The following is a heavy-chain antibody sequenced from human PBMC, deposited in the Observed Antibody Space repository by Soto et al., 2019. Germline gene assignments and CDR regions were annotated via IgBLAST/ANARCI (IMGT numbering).Heavy chain of an antibody. CDR2: ISAYNGNT. Sequence: QVQLVQSGAEVKKPGASVKVSCKASGYTFTSYGISWVRQAPGQGLEWMGWISAYNGNTNYAQKIQGRVTMTTDTSTSTAYMELRSLRSDDTAVYYCARRTTGSTRYYYYYMDVWGKGTTGTVSS. D-gene: IGHD1-1*01. CDR1: GYTFTSYG. V-gene: IGHV1-18*01. J-gene: IGHJ6*03. CDR3: ARRTTGSTRYYYYYMDV.